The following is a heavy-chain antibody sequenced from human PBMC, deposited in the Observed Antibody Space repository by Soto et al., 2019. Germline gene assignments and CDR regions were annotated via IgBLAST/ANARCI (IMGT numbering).Heavy chain of an antibody. V-gene: IGHV3-21*01. Sequence: EVQLVESGGGLVKPGGSLILSCAASGFTFSSYSMNWVRQAPGKGLEWVSSISSSSSYIYYADSVKGRFTISRDNAKNSLYLQMNSLRAEDTAVYYCARVRASDFWSGYSSVDYWGQGTLVTVSS. J-gene: IGHJ4*02. D-gene: IGHD3-3*01. CDR3: ARVRASDFWSGYSSVDY. CDR2: ISSSSSYI. CDR1: GFTFSSYS.